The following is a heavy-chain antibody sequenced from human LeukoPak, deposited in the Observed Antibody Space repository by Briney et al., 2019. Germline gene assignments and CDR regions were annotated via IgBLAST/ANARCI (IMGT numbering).Heavy chain of an antibody. J-gene: IGHJ4*02. CDR1: GFSISSGY. D-gene: IGHD1-26*01. Sequence: GGSLRLSCVASGFSISSGYMTWARQPPGKALEWVSLLYSDDSAYYPDSVKGRFTISRDNSKSTLHLQMDTLRTEDTAMYYCARDPWQGSTTLHWGQGIMVTVSS. CDR2: LYSDDSA. CDR3: ARDPWQGSTTLH. V-gene: IGHV3-66*02.